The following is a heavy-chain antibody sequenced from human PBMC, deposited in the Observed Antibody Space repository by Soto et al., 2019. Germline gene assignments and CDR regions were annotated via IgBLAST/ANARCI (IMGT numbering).Heavy chain of an antibody. Sequence: PSETLSLTCAVYGGSFSGYDWTWIRQPPGTGLEWIGEINHSGSSNYNPSLKSRVTISVDTSKNQFSLKLTSVTAADTAVYYCARGGIAVAGTVYFDYWGQGTLVTVSS. D-gene: IGHD6-19*01. CDR3: ARGGIAVAGTVYFDY. CDR1: GGSFSGYD. V-gene: IGHV4-34*01. J-gene: IGHJ4*02. CDR2: INHSGSS.